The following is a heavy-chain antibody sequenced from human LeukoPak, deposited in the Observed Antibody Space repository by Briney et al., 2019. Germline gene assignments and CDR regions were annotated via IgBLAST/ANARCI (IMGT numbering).Heavy chain of an antibody. Sequence: GGSLRLSCAASGFTFSSYEMNWVRQAPGKGLEWVSYISSSGSTIYYADSVKGRFTIPRDNAKNSLYLQMNSLRAEDTAVYYCAGSSPITMIPGNYWGQGTLVTVSS. J-gene: IGHJ4*02. D-gene: IGHD3-22*01. V-gene: IGHV3-48*03. CDR1: GFTFSSYE. CDR2: ISSSGSTI. CDR3: AGSSPITMIPGNY.